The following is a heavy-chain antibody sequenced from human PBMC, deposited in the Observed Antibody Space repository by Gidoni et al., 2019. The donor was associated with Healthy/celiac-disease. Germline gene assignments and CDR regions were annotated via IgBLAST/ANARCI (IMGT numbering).Heavy chain of an antibody. CDR2: TIPTFGTA. CDR1: GGTFSSYA. D-gene: IGHD2-21*02. V-gene: IGHV1-69*01. CDR3: ARCEFGGNFPYWYFDL. J-gene: IGHJ2*01. Sequence: HVQLVQSVAEVNKPGSSLKVSCKASGGTFSSYAISWVRQATGQGIEWMGGTIPTFGTANYAQKFQGRVTITADESTSTAYMELSSLRSEDTAVYYCARCEFGGNFPYWYFDLWGRGTLVTVSS.